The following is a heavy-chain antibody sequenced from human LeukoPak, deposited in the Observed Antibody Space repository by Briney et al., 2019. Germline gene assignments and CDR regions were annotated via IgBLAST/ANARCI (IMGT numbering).Heavy chain of an antibody. D-gene: IGHD6-13*01. CDR1: GGSFSGYY. CDR2: INHSGST. CDR3: AREIAAAGITYFDY. V-gene: IGHV4-34*01. Sequence: SETLSLTCAVYGGSFSGYYWSWIRQPPGKGLEWIGEINHSGSTNYNPSLKSRVTISVDTSKNQFSLKLSSVTAADVAVYYCAREIAAAGITYFDYWGQGTLVTVSS. J-gene: IGHJ4*02.